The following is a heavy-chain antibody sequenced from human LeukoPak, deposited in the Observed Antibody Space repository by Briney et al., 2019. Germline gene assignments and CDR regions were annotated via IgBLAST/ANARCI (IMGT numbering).Heavy chain of an antibody. CDR3: AGYGDVGNP. J-gene: IGHJ5*02. CDR2: IYYSGST. CDR1: GGSISSYY. V-gene: IGHV4-59*08. Sequence: PSETLSLTCTVSGGSISSYYWSWIRQPPGKGLEWIGYIYYSGSTNYNPSLKSRVTISVDTSKNQFSLKLSSVTAADTAVYYCAGYGDVGNPWGQGTLVTVSS. D-gene: IGHD4-17*01.